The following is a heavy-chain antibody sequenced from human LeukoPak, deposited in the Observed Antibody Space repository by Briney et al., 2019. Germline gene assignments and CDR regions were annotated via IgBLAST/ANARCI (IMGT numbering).Heavy chain of an antibody. CDR3: AKLPGYYYYGMDV. J-gene: IGHJ6*02. V-gene: IGHV3-23*01. CDR1: GFTFSSYA. CDR2: ISGSGGST. Sequence: GGSLRLSCAASGFTFSSYAMSWVRQAPGKGLEWVSAISGSGGSTYYADSVKGRFTISRDSSKNTLYLQMNSLRAEDTAVYYCAKLPGYYYYGMDVWGQGTTVTVSS.